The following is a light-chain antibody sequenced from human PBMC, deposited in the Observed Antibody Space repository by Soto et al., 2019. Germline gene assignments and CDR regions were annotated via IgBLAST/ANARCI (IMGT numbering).Light chain of an antibody. J-gene: IGKJ1*01. V-gene: IGKV1-33*01. CDR3: QQYDNLPTWP. CDR1: QDISNY. CDR2: DAS. Sequence: DIQMTQSPSSLSASVGDRVTITCQASQDISNYLNWYQQKPGKAPKLLIYDASNLETGVPSRFSGSGSGTDFTFTISSLQPEDIATYYCQQYDNLPTWPFGQRTKVEIK.